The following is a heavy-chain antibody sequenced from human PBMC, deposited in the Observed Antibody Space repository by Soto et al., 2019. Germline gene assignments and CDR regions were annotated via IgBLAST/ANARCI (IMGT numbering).Heavy chain of an antibody. CDR2: TYYRSKWYN. D-gene: IGHD3-9*01. CDR1: GDSVSSNSAA. J-gene: IGHJ5*02. CDR3: CGGEARLELFTGYYESCFDP. Sequence: SQTLSLTCAISGDSVSSNSAAWNWIRQSPSRGLEWLGRTYYRSKWYNDYAVSVKSRITINPDTSKNQFSLQLNSVTPEDTAVYYCCGGEARLELFTGYYESCFDPWGQGTLVTVSS. V-gene: IGHV6-1*01.